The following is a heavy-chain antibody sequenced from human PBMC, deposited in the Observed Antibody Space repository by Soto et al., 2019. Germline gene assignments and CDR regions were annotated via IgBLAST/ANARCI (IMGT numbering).Heavy chain of an antibody. V-gene: IGHV1-69*08. CDR2: IIPILGIA. Sequence: QVQLVQSGAEVKKPGSSVKVSCKASGGTFSSYTISWVRQAPGQGLEWMGRIIPILGIANYAQKFQGRVTITADKSTSTAYMELSSLRSEDTAVYYCAREDGGGNDFDYWGQGTLVTVSS. D-gene: IGHD4-17*01. CDR3: AREDGGGNDFDY. CDR1: GGTFSSYT. J-gene: IGHJ4*02.